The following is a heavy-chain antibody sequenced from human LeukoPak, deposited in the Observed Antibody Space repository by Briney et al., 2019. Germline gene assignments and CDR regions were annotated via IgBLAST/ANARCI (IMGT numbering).Heavy chain of an antibody. CDR3: ASAPRITMIVVVGPFDY. D-gene: IGHD3-22*01. CDR1: GGTFSSYA. V-gene: IGHV1-69*06. Sequence: SVKVSCKASGGTFSSYAISWVRQAPGQGLEWMGGIIPIFGTANYAQKFQGRVTITADKSTSTAYMELGSLRSEDTAVYYCASAPRITMIVVVGPFDYWGQGTLVTVSS. J-gene: IGHJ4*02. CDR2: IIPIFGTA.